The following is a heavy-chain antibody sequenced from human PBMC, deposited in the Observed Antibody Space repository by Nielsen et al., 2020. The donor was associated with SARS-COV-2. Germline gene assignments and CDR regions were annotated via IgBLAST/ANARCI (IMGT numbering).Heavy chain of an antibody. D-gene: IGHD2-15*01. J-gene: IGHJ5*02. CDR3: ARWQAVLAASWFDP. Sequence: GESLKISCAASGYTFTSYYMHWVRQAPGQGLEWMGRINPNSGGTNYAQKFQGRVTMTRDTSTSTAYMELRSLTSDDTAVYYCARWQAVLAASWFDPWGQGTLVTVSS. CDR1: GYTFTSYY. CDR2: INPNSGGT. V-gene: IGHV1-2*06.